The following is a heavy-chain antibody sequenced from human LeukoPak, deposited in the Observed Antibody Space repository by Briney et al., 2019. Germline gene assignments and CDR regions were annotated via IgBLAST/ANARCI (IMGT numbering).Heavy chain of an antibody. CDR1: GFTFSSYA. V-gene: IGHV3-7*01. CDR3: ARDSLYYFNY. D-gene: IGHD3-10*01. CDR2: IKQDGSEK. J-gene: IGHJ4*02. Sequence: GGSLRLSCAASGFTFSSYAMHWVRQAPGKGPEWVANIKQDGSEKYYVDSVNGRFTISRDNAKNSLYLQMNNLRVEDTAVYYCARDSLYYFNYWGQGTLVTVSS.